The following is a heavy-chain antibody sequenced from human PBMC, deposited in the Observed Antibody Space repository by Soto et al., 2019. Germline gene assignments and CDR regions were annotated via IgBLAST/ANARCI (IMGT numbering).Heavy chain of an antibody. D-gene: IGHD3-22*01. CDR1: GGSFASDA. V-gene: IGHV1-69*06. J-gene: IGHJ5*02. CDR3: ARERTDSGYYTNWLDP. Sequence: SVKVSCTASGGSFASDAITWVRQAPGQGLEWVGRIIPIFGTTNYAQNLQCRVTISADKSTLTSYMELRSLTSDDTALYYCARERTDSGYYTNWLDPWGQGTQGTVSS. CDR2: IIPIFGTT.